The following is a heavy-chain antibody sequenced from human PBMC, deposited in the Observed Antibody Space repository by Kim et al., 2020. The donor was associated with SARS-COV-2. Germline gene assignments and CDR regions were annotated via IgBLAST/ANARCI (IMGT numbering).Heavy chain of an antibody. CDR3: ARGRKSMIVVVIKTYYYYYMAV. CDR2: MNPNIGNT. CDR1: GYTFTSYD. D-gene: IGHD3-22*01. J-gene: IGHJ6*03. Sequence: ASVKVSCKASGYTFTSYDINWVRQATGQGLEWMGWMNPNIGNTGYAQKFQGRVTMTRNTSISTAYMELSSLRSEDTAVYYCARGRKSMIVVVIKTYYYYYMAVWGKGTTVTVS. V-gene: IGHV1-8*01.